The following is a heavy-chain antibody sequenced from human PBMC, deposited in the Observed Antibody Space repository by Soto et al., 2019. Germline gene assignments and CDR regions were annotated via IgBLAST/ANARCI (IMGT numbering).Heavy chain of an antibody. CDR2: IYYSGRT. CDR1: GGSIRDYF. Sequence: AETLSLTCTVSGGSIRDYFWTWIRQPPGKGLEWIGYIYYSGRTNCNPSLKSRVSISVDTSKNHFSLQLRSVTAADTAVYYCARVSGDDFGASGGFDYWGQGTLVTVSS. V-gene: IGHV4-59*01. D-gene: IGHD4-17*01. J-gene: IGHJ4*02. CDR3: ARVSGDDFGASGGFDY.